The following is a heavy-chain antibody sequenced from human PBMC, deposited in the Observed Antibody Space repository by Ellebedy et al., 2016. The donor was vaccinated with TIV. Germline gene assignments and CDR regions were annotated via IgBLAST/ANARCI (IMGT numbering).Heavy chain of an antibody. D-gene: IGHD2-21*01. Sequence: ASVKVSXXASGYTFTSYAMHWLRQAPGRRLEWMGWINVGNGNTKYPQKFQGRVTITRDTSATTAYMELSSLRSEDTSVYYCSRGRLRWYFDLWGRGTLVTVSS. CDR3: SRGRLRWYFDL. J-gene: IGHJ2*01. V-gene: IGHV1-3*01. CDR1: GYTFTSYA. CDR2: INVGNGNT.